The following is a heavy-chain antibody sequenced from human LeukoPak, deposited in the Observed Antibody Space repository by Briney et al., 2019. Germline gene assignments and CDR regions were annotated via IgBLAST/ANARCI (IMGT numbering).Heavy chain of an antibody. D-gene: IGHD2-15*01. J-gene: IGHJ6*02. V-gene: IGHV3-23*01. CDR3: AKVLLARAYYYGMDV. Sequence: GGSLRLSCAASGFTFSSSAMSWVRQAPGKGLEWVSAISGSGGSTYYADSVKGRFTISRDNSKNTLYLQMNSLRVEDTAVYYCAKVLLARAYYYGMDVWGQGTTVTVPS. CDR1: GFTFSSSA. CDR2: ISGSGGST.